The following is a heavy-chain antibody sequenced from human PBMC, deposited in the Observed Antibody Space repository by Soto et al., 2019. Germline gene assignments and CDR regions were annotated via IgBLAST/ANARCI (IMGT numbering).Heavy chain of an antibody. V-gene: IGHV4-30-4*01. CDR2: IYYSGST. D-gene: IGHD6-19*01. CDR3: ARLASGWQYYYFDF. J-gene: IGHJ2*01. Sequence: SETLSLTCTVSGGSISSGDYYWSWIRQPPGKGLEWIGYIYYSGSTYYNPSLKSRVTISVDTSKNQFSLKLSSVTAADTAVYYCARLASGWQYYYFDFWGRGTPVTVSS. CDR1: GGSISSGDYY.